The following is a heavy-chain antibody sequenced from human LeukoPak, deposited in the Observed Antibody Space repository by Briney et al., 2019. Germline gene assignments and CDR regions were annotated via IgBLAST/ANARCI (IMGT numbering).Heavy chain of an antibody. CDR2: INPNSGGT. CDR1: GYTFTGYY. Sequence: ASVKVSCKASGYTFTGYYMHWVRQAPGQGLEWMGWINPNSGGTNYAQKFQGRVTMTRDTSSSTAYMELSRLRSDDTAVYYCARDWEIAAAGGYWGQGTLVTVSS. CDR3: ARDWEIAAAGGY. D-gene: IGHD6-13*01. J-gene: IGHJ4*02. V-gene: IGHV1-2*02.